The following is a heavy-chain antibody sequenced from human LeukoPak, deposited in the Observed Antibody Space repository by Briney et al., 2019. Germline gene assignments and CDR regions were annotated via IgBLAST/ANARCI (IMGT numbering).Heavy chain of an antibody. Sequence: PGGSLRLSCAASGFTFSSYSMNWVRQAPGKGLEWVSSISSSSSYIYYADSVKGRFTISRDNAKNSLYLQMNSLRAEDTAVYYCAGDNWELSPDAFDIWGQGTMVTVSS. CDR3: AGDNWELSPDAFDI. CDR2: ISSSSSYI. J-gene: IGHJ3*02. D-gene: IGHD1-26*01. CDR1: GFTFSSYS. V-gene: IGHV3-21*01.